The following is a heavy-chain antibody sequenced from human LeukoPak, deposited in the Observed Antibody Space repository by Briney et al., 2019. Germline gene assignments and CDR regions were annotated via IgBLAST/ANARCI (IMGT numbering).Heavy chain of an antibody. Sequence: GGSLRLSCAASGFTFSSYEVNWVRQAPGKGLEWVAVISYDGSNKYYADSVKGRFTISRDNSKNTLYLQMNSLRAEDTAVYYCARPLATGAIAVAGPDAFDIWGQGTMVTVSS. J-gene: IGHJ3*02. D-gene: IGHD6-19*01. V-gene: IGHV3-30*04. CDR1: GFTFSSYE. CDR2: ISYDGSNK. CDR3: ARPLATGAIAVAGPDAFDI.